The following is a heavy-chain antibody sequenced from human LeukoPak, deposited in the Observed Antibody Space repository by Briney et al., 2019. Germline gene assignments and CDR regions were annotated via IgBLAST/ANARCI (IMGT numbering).Heavy chain of an antibody. CDR3: ARAGSNWNYVY. CDR1: GFTFRGFL. Sequence: PGGSLRHSCAASGFTFRGFLMSWVRQTPGKGLEWVANIKQDGSEKYYADSVKGRFTISRDNTKNSLSLQMNSLRAEDTAVYYCARAGSNWNYVYWGQGTLVTVSS. D-gene: IGHD1-7*01. V-gene: IGHV3-7*01. J-gene: IGHJ4*02. CDR2: IKQDGSEK.